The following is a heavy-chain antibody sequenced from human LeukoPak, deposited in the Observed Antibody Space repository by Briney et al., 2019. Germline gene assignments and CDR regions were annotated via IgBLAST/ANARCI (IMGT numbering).Heavy chain of an antibody. CDR3: ARVEMATILDY. CDR2: INPNSGGT. D-gene: IGHD5-24*01. J-gene: IGHJ4*02. Sequence: ASVKVSCKASGYTFTSYAIHWVRQAPGQGLEWMGRINPNSGGTNYAQKFQGRVTMTRDTSISTAYMELSRLRSDDTAVYYCARVEMATILDYWGQGTLVTVSS. CDR1: GYTFTSYA. V-gene: IGHV1-2*06.